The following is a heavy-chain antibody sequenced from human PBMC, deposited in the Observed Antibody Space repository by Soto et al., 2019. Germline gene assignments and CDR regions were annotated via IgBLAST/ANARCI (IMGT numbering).Heavy chain of an antibody. CDR1: GFTFSDHA. V-gene: IGHV3-23*01. CDR2: ISGGGTGA. CDR3: AIDLWWHTV. Sequence: EVQLLESGGGLVQPGGSLRLSCTASGFTFSDHAMTWVRQAPGKGLEWLSGISGGGTGAYYADSVKGRFTVSRDNSNNTVFLQMDSLRVEDTAVYYGAIDLWWHTVWGQGTLVTVSS. J-gene: IGHJ4*02. D-gene: IGHD2-21*01.